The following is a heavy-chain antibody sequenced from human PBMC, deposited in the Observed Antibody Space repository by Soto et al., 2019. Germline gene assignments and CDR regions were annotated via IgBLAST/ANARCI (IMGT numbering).Heavy chain of an antibody. Sequence: QVQLQESGPGLVKPSQTLSLTCTVSGGSISSGGYYWSWIGQHPGKGLGWIGYIYYSGSTYYNPSLKSRVTISVDTSKNQFSLKLSSVTAADTAVYYCAREALDYYDSRGFQHWGQGTLVTVSS. J-gene: IGHJ1*01. D-gene: IGHD3-22*01. CDR1: GGSISSGGYY. V-gene: IGHV4-31*03. CDR3: AREALDYYDSRGFQH. CDR2: IYYSGST.